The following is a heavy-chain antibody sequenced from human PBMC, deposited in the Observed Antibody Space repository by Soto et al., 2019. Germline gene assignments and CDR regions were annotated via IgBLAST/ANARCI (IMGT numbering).Heavy chain of an antibody. Sequence: NPGGSLRLSCAASGFTFSSYSMNWVRQAPGKGLEWVSSISSSSSYIYYADSVKGRFTISRDNAKNSLYLQMNSLRAEDTAVYYCARDTRADSSSWYGVYYYYYYGMDVWGQGTTVTVSS. V-gene: IGHV3-21*01. J-gene: IGHJ6*02. CDR1: GFTFSSYS. D-gene: IGHD6-13*01. CDR3: ARDTRADSSSWYGVYYYYYYGMDV. CDR2: ISSSSSYI.